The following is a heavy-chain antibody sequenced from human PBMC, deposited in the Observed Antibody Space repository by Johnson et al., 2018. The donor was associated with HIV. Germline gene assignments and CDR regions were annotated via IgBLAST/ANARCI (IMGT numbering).Heavy chain of an antibody. J-gene: IGHJ3*02. CDR3: AKVRRAYYEDAFDI. V-gene: IGHV3-30*14. D-gene: IGHD3-22*01. Sequence: QVQLVESGGGLVQPGRSLRLSCAASGFSFSSYAMHWVRQAPGKGLEWVTVISYDGGLKYYADSVKGRFTISRDNSKNTLYLQMNSLRPEDTAVYYCAKVRRAYYEDAFDIWGQGTMVTVSS. CDR1: GFSFSSYA. CDR2: ISYDGGLK.